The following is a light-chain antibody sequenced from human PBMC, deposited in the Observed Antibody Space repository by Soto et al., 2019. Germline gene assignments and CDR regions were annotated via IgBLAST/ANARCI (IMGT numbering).Light chain of an antibody. CDR2: GAS. Sequence: EIVLTPSPVTLSLSLAERATLSCSASQSVGSSLSWYQQKPGQAPRLLFYGASNRATAIPDRFSGSGFGTDFTLTITRLEPEDFAVYYCQQYGDSPQTFGPGTKVDIK. CDR3: QQYGDSPQT. V-gene: IGKV3-20*01. J-gene: IGKJ1*01. CDR1: QSVGSS.